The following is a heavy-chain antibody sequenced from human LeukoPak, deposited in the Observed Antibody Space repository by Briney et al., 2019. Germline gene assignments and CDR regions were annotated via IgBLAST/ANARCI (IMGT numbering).Heavy chain of an antibody. V-gene: IGHV3-48*01. D-gene: IGHD6-19*01. CDR2: ISSSSSTI. CDR1: GFPFSSYS. Sequence: GGSLRLSCAASGFPFSSYSMNWVRQARGEGLDWVSYISSSSSTIYYADSVKGRFTISRDNAKNSLYLQMNSLRAEDTAVYYCIVLAVAGTFGFDYWGQGTLVTVSS. CDR3: IVLAVAGTFGFDY. J-gene: IGHJ4*02.